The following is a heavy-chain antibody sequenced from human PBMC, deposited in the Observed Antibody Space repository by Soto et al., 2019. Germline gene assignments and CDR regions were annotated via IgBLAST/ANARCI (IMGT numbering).Heavy chain of an antibody. J-gene: IGHJ4*02. D-gene: IGHD3-10*01. CDR2: IYPRDSDT. CDR1: GYSFIFYW. V-gene: IGHV5-51*01. Sequence: PGEFLKISCKASGYSFIFYWIAWVRQMPGKGLEWMGIIYPRDSDTRYSPSFQGQVSISADKSISTAYLQWSSLKASDTAMYYCARQDGSGTYYFDSWGQGTLVTVSS. CDR3: ARQDGSGTYYFDS.